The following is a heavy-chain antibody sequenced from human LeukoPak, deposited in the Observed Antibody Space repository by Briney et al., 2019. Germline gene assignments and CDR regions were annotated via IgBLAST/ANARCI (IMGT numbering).Heavy chain of an antibody. CDR2: IYTSGST. CDR1: GGSISSYY. D-gene: IGHD3-22*01. CDR3: ARNYASYYYDSSGPSPLDAFDI. J-gene: IGHJ3*02. Sequence: SETLSLTCTVSGGSISSYYWSWIRQPAGKGLEWIGRIYTSGSTNYNPSLKSRVTMSVDTSKNQFSLKLSSVTAADTAVYYCARNYASYYYDSSGPSPLDAFDIWGQGTMVTVSS. V-gene: IGHV4-4*07.